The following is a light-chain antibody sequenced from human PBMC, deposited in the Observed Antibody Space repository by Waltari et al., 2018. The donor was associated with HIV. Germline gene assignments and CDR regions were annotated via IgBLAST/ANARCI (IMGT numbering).Light chain of an antibody. CDR3: NSRERAGHQVV. V-gene: IGLV3-19*01. CDR1: SLRTYY. CDR2: PIH. Sequence: SELTQDPAVSVALGQTVSITCQGDSLRTYYASWYLQKPGQAPVLVISPIHNRPSGIPDRFSGSSSGNTASLTITGAQAEDEGDYYCNSRERAGHQVVFGGGTKLTVL. J-gene: IGLJ3*02.